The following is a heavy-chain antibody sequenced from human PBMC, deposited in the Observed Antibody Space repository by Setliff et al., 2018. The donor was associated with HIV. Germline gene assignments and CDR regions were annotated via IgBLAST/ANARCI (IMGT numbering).Heavy chain of an antibody. V-gene: IGHV5-51*01. CDR1: GYSFNRYF. Sequence: GESLKISCKASGYSFNRYFIGWVRQMPGKGLEWMAIIYPGDSDTRYSPSFRGQVTISADKSISTAYLQWSSLKASDTAMYYCARGFYGDYYFDYWGQGTLVTVSS. CDR3: ARGFYGDYYFDY. CDR2: IYPGDSDT. J-gene: IGHJ4*02. D-gene: IGHD4-17*01.